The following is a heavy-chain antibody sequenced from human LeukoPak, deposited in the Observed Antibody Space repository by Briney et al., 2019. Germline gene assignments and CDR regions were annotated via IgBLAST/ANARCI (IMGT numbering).Heavy chain of an antibody. D-gene: IGHD4-17*01. CDR3: AVGVYGDYENWFDP. Sequence: ASVKVSCKASGYTFTSYDINWVRQATGQGLEWMGWMNPNSGNTGYAQKFQGRVTMTRNTSISTAYMELSSLRSKDTAVYYCAVGVYGDYENWFDPWGQGTLVTVSS. CDR1: GYTFTSYD. CDR2: MNPNSGNT. J-gene: IGHJ5*02. V-gene: IGHV1-8*01.